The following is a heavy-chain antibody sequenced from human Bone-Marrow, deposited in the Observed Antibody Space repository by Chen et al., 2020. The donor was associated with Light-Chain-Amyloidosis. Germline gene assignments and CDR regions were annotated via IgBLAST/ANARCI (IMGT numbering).Heavy chain of an antibody. V-gene: IGHV3-9*01. Sequence: EVQVMESGGGLVEPGGSLRLSCAASGFKFGDYAMHWVRQVQGKGLEWVSSISWNSGRVGYAVSVKGRFTISRDDSKNTVYLQMSRLRVEDTAMYYCAQLYSYGRPFNHWGQGTLVSVSS. D-gene: IGHD5-18*01. CDR2: ISWNSGRV. CDR3: AQLYSYGRPFNH. J-gene: IGHJ4*02. CDR1: GFKFGDYA.